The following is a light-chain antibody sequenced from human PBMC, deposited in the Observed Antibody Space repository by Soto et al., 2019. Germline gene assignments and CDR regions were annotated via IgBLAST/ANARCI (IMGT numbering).Light chain of an antibody. J-gene: IGKJ2*01. Sequence: EIVMTQSPATLSVSPGERVALSCRASQSVRGNFAWYQQKPGQAPRILIYDASTRATGIPARFSGSGSGTECTLTISGLQSEDFGVFYCQQYNNWPYTFGQGTKLEIK. V-gene: IGKV3-15*01. CDR1: QSVRGN. CDR3: QQYNNWPYT. CDR2: DAS.